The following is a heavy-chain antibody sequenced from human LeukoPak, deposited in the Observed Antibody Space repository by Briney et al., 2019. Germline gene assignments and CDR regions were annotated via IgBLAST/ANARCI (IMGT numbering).Heavy chain of an antibody. CDR1: GFSVSNNY. J-gene: IGHJ1*01. Sequence: GGSLRLSCAASGFSVSNNYMSWVRQAPGKGLEWVSVIYSGGSTFYADSVKGRFTISRDNSKSTLYLQMNSLRAEDTVVYYCASDSYSPEYFQHWGQGTLVTVSS. CDR2: IYSGGST. D-gene: IGHD2-15*01. V-gene: IGHV3-66*01. CDR3: ASDSYSPEYFQH.